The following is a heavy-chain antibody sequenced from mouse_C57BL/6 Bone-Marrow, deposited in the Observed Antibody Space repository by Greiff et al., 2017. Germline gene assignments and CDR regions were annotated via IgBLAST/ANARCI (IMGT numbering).Heavy chain of an antibody. CDR1: GYTFTSYG. J-gene: IGHJ4*01. CDR3: ARDGYYYAMDY. CDR2: IYPRSGNT. V-gene: IGHV1-81*01. Sequence: QVQLKESGAELARPGASVKLSCKASGYTFTSYGISWVKQRTGQGLEWIGEIYPRSGNTYYNEKFKGKATLTADKSSSTAYMELRSLTSKDSAVYFCARDGYYYAMDYWGQGTSVTVSS. D-gene: IGHD2-3*01.